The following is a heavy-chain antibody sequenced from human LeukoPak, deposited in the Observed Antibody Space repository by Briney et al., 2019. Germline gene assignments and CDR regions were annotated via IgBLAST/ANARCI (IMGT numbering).Heavy chain of an antibody. J-gene: IGHJ4*02. CDR1: GCTLSSYW. CDR2: INTVGTII. Sequence: GGYLRLSCAASGCTLSSYWMHWVRQTPGRGLVWVARINTVGTIIDYADSVQGRFTISRDNAKNTLYLQMNSLRAEDTALYYCVKDLDFRADCWGQGTLVTASS. D-gene: IGHD2/OR15-2a*01. V-gene: IGHV3-74*01. CDR3: VKDLDFRADC.